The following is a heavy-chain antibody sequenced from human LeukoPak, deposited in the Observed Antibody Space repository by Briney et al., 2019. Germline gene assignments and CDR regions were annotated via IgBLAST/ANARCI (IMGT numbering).Heavy chain of an antibody. CDR1: GFTFTSSA. CDR3: AADPFSSGRLLDY. Sequence: SVKVSCKASGFTFTSSAVQWVRQARGQRLEWIGWIVVGSGNTNYAQKFQERVTITRDMSTSTAYMELSSLRSEDTAVYYCAADPFSSGRLLDYWGQGTLVTVSS. J-gene: IGHJ4*02. V-gene: IGHV1-58*01. D-gene: IGHD1-26*01. CDR2: IVVGSGNT.